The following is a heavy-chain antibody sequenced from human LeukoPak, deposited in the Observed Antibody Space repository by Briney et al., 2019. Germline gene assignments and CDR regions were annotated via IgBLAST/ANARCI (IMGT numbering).Heavy chain of an antibody. CDR1: GGSISSSSYY. CDR2: IYYSGST. V-gene: IGHV4-39*01. Sequence: SETLSLTCTVSGGSISSSSYYWGWIRQPPGKGLEWIGSIYYSGSTYYNPSLKSRVTISVDTSKNQFSLKLSSVTAADTAVYYCARRHSSGWGDAFDIWGQGTMVTVSS. CDR3: ARRHSSGWGDAFDI. J-gene: IGHJ3*02. D-gene: IGHD6-19*01.